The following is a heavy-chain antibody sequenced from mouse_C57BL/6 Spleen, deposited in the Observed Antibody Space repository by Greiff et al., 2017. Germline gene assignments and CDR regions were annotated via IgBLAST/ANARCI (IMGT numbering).Heavy chain of an antibody. CDR1: GFTFSSYA. D-gene: IGHD2-4*01. J-gene: IGHJ3*01. V-gene: IGHV5-4*01. CDR3: AREDYDSAWFAY. CDR2: ISDGGSYT. Sequence: EVKLVESGGGLVKPGGSLKLSRAASGFTFSSYAMSWVRQTPEKRLEWVATISDGGSYTYYPDNVKGRFTISRDNAKNNLYLQMSHLKSEDTAMYYCAREDYDSAWFAYWGQGTLVTVSA.